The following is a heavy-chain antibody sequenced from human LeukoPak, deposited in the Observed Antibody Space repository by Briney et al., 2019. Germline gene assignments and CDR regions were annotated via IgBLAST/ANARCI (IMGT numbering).Heavy chain of an antibody. Sequence: PGGSLRLSCAASGFTFSSYAMSWVRQAPGKGLEWVSAISGSGGSTYYADSVKGRFTISRDNSKNTLYLQMNSLRAEDTAVYYCATFDSSGYYPNYYFDYWGQGTLVTVFS. J-gene: IGHJ4*02. D-gene: IGHD3-22*01. V-gene: IGHV3-23*01. CDR1: GFTFSSYA. CDR3: ATFDSSGYYPNYYFDY. CDR2: ISGSGGST.